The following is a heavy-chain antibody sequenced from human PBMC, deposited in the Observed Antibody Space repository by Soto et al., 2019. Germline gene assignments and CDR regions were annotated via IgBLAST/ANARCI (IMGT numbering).Heavy chain of an antibody. V-gene: IGHV3-7*01. Sequence: EVHLVESGGGLVQPGGSLRLSCAASGFTFSNYWMSWVRQAPGKGLEWVANIKPDGSVKYYVDSVKGRFTLSRDNAKNTLYLQMNSLRVEDTAVYYCARELLVPAAFDAFDIWGQGTMVTVSS. CDR3: ARELLVPAAFDAFDI. CDR2: IKPDGSVK. J-gene: IGHJ3*02. CDR1: GFTFSNYW. D-gene: IGHD2-2*01.